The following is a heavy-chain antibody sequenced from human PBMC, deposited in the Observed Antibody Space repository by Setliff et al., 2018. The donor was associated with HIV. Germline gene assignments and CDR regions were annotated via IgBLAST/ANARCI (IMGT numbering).Heavy chain of an antibody. Sequence: PGASLKISCKASGYTFTNYWTAWVRQMPGKGLEWMGIIHPRDFDIKYSQSFQGQVTISADKPLSTAYLQWNSLKASDTALYYCARLDSSGYYRSFDVWGQGTMVTVSS. CDR1: GYTFTNYW. CDR3: ARLDSSGYYRSFDV. D-gene: IGHD3-22*01. J-gene: IGHJ3*01. V-gene: IGHV5-51*01. CDR2: IHPRDFDI.